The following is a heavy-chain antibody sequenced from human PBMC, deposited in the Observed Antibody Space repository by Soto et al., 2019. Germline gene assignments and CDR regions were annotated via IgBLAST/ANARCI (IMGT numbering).Heavy chain of an antibody. J-gene: IGHJ6*02. D-gene: IGHD5-12*01. V-gene: IGHV4-59*02. CDR1: GDSVTSHY. CDR2: MHYTGFS. Sequence: PSETLSLTCSFSGDSVTSHYLTWIRQSPEKGLEWIGYMHYTGFSHYNPSLKSRLTISVDKSKNQFTLQLTSVTVADTAVYYCAREYSGYDLYYYYYGMDVWGQGTTVTVSS. CDR3: AREYSGYDLYYYYYGMDV.